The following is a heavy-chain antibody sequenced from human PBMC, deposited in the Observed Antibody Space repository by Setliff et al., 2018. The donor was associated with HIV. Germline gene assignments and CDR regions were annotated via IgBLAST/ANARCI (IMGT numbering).Heavy chain of an antibody. CDR3: ARNPHYFDRSGYYSWFYFDF. CDR1: GYTFSSYD. Sequence: GASVKVSCKASGYTFSSYDINWVRQATGQGLEWMGWMNPNSGNTGYAQKFQGRVTMTRNTSISTAYMELSSLRSEDTAVYYCARNPHYFDRSGYYSWFYFDFWGQGTLVTVSS. CDR2: MNPNSGNT. V-gene: IGHV1-8*02. D-gene: IGHD3-22*01. J-gene: IGHJ4*02.